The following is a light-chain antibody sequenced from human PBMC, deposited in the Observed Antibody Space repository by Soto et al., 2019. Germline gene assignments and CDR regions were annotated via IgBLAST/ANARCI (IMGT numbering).Light chain of an antibody. Sequence: DIQMTQSPSTLSASAGDRVTIICRASQSISSWLAWYQQKLGRAPRLLIYDASSLESGVPSRFSGSGSGTEFTLTISSLQPDDFATYYCQQYNSYSFGQGAKVDI. CDR2: DAS. J-gene: IGKJ1*01. CDR3: QQYNSYS. CDR1: QSISSW. V-gene: IGKV1-5*02.